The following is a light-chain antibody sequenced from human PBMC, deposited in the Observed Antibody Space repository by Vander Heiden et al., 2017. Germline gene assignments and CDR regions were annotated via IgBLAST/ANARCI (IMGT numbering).Light chain of an antibody. V-gene: IGLV2-14*03. J-gene: IGLJ1*01. Sequence: QYALTQPASVSGSLGQSITISCAGTSSDVGGYDSVSWYQQHPGKAPKLMIYDVTYRPSGVSIRFSGSKSGNTASLTISGLQAEDESDYYCSSYTTSGTRVFGTRTNVTVL. CDR1: SSDVGGYDS. CDR3: SSYTTSGTRV. CDR2: DVT.